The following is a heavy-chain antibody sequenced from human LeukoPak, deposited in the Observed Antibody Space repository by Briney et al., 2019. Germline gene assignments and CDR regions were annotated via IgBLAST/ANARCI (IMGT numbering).Heavy chain of an antibody. V-gene: IGHV3-9*01. D-gene: IGHD3-10*01. CDR1: GFTFDDYA. J-gene: IGHJ6*02. Sequence: ALRLSCAASGFTFDDYAMHWVRQAPGKGLEWVSGISWNSGSIGYADSVKGRFTISRDNAKNSLYLQMNSLRAEDTALYHCAKGITMVRARYYYYGMDVWGQGTTVTVSS. CDR3: AKGITMVRARYYYYGMDV. CDR2: ISWNSGSI.